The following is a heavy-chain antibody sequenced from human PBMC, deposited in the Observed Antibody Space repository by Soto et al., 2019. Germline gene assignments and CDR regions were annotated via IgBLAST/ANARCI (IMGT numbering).Heavy chain of an antibody. J-gene: IGHJ5*02. CDR3: ARAPIAVAGTYWFDP. D-gene: IGHD6-19*01. CDR1: GGSISSYY. V-gene: IGHV4-59*01. Sequence: SETLSLTYTVSGGSISSYYWSWIRQPPGKGLEWIGYIYYSGSTNYNPSLKSRVTISVDTSKNQFSLKLSSVTAADTAVYYCARAPIAVAGTYWFDPWGQGTLVTVSS. CDR2: IYYSGST.